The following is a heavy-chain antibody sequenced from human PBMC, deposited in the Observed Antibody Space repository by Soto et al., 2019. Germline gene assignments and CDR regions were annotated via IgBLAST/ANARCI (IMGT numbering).Heavy chain of an antibody. D-gene: IGHD3-22*01. Sequence: GESLKISCKGSGYSFTSYWIGWVRQMPGKGLEWMGIIYPGDSDTRYSPSFQGQVTISADKSISTAYLHWSSLKASDTAMYYCARLTYYYDSSGPGDYYYYGMDVWGQGTTVTSP. V-gene: IGHV5-51*01. CDR2: IYPGDSDT. CDR3: ARLTYYYDSSGPGDYYYYGMDV. J-gene: IGHJ6*02. CDR1: GYSFTSYW.